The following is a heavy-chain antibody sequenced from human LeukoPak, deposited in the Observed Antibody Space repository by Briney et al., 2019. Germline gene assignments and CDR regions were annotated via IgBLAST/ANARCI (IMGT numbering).Heavy chain of an antibody. J-gene: IGHJ5*02. Sequence: GGSRRLSCAASGFTFSSYSMNWARQAPGKGLEWVSSISSSSSYIYYADSVKGRFTISRDNSKNTLYLQMNSLRTEDTAVYYCAKTRAAAGYSSFWFDPWGQGTLVTVSS. CDR1: GFTFSSYS. CDR3: AKTRAAAGYSSFWFDP. D-gene: IGHD6-13*01. V-gene: IGHV3-21*01. CDR2: ISSSSSYI.